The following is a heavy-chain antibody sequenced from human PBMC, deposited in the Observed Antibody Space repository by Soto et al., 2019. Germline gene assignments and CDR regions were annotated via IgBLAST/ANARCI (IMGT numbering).Heavy chain of an antibody. D-gene: IGHD3-22*01. CDR3: ARGGYYYENSGQNAYDY. J-gene: IGHJ4*01. V-gene: IGHV4-31*03. CDR1: GGSISSGGYY. Sequence: LSLTCTVSGGSISSGGYYWSWIRQHPGKGLEWIGYIYYGGGTYYNPSLKSRATISGDTSKNQFSLKLSSVTAADTAVYYCARGGYYYENSGQNAYDYWGQGILVTVSS. CDR2: IYYGGGT.